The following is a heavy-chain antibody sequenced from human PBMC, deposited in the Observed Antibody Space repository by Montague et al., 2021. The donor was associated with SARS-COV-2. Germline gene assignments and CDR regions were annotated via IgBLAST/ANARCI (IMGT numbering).Heavy chain of an antibody. V-gene: IGHV4-39*01. D-gene: IGHD1-26*01. CDR3: ARRAGVVGDTRFDY. J-gene: IGHJ4*01. Sequence: SETLSLTCTVSGDSISSLHYYWGWIRQSPGKGLGWIGNVFYRGXTXYXXXXRGRVTISVDTSKNQFALRLRSVTATDTAIYYCARRAGVVGDTRFDYWGQGILVPVSS. CDR1: GDSISSLHYY. CDR2: VFYRGXT.